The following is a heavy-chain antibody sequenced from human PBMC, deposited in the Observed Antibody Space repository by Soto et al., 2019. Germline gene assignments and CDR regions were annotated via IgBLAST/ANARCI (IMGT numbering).Heavy chain of an antibody. V-gene: IGHV1-18*01. D-gene: IGHD3-22*01. CDR1: GYTFTSYA. CDR3: ATDPHDSSGSQFDY. CDR2: ISAYNGNT. Sequence: ASVKVSCKASGYTFTSYAISWVRQAPGQGLEWMGWISAYNGNTIYAQKFQGRVTMTEDTSTDTAYMELSSLRSEDTAVYYCATDPHDSSGSQFDYWGQGTLVTVSS. J-gene: IGHJ4*02.